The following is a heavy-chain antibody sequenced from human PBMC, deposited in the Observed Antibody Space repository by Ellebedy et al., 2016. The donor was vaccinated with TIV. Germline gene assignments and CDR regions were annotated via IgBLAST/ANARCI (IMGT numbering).Heavy chain of an antibody. Sequence: GESLKISXKGSGYSFTSYWIGWVRQMPGKGLEWMGIIYPGDSDTRYSPSFQGQVTISADKSISTAYLQWSSLKASDTAMYYCARGRATMTPYFDYWGQGTLVTVSS. D-gene: IGHD5-24*01. CDR2: IYPGDSDT. CDR1: GYSFTSYW. V-gene: IGHV5-51*01. J-gene: IGHJ4*02. CDR3: ARGRATMTPYFDY.